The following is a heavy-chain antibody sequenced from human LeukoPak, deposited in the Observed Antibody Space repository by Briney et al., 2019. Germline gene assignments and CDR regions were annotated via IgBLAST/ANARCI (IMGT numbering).Heavy chain of an antibody. CDR1: GYTFTGYY. J-gene: IGHJ3*01. CDR3: AKVDPPNTEGARGDVFHV. D-gene: IGHD1-26*01. V-gene: IGHV1-2*02. Sequence: GPVKVSCKASGYTFTGYYMHWVRQAPGQGLEWMGWTSPYGEPPTYAQEFQGRVTMTTDTSTTTAYMELRSLRSDDTAMYYCAKVDPPNTEGARGDVFHVWGQGTMVIVSS. CDR2: TSPYGEPP.